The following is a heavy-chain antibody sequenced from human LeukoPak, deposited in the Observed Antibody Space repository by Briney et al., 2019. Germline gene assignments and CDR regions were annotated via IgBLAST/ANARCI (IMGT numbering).Heavy chain of an antibody. CDR3: ARIGHNYASGNSYSSFDF. D-gene: IGHD3-10*01. CDR2: IYHSWST. V-gene: IGHV4-30-4*01. Sequence: SQTLSLTCTVSGASITSGDYYWSWLRQPPGKGPEWIGYIYHSWSTYNNPSLKSRVTISVDTSKNQFSLKLSSVTAADTAVYYCARIGHNYASGNSYSSFDFWGQGTLVTVSS. J-gene: IGHJ4*02. CDR1: GASITSGDYY.